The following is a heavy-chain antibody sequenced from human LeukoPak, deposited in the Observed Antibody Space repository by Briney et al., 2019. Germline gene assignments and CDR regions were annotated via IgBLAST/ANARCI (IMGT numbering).Heavy chain of an antibody. CDR1: GYTFTSYA. CDR2: INAGNGNT. D-gene: IGHD3-10*01. J-gene: IGHJ4*02. V-gene: IGHV1-3*01. CDR3: ARDWNYGSGSLDY. Sequence: VASVKVSCTASGYTFTSYAMHWVRQAPGQRLEWMGWINAGNGNTKYSQKFQGRVTITRDTSASTAYMELSSLRSEDTAVYYCARDWNYGSGSLDYWGQGTLVTVSS.